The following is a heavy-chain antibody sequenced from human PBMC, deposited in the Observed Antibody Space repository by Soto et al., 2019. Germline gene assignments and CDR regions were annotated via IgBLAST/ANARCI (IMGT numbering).Heavy chain of an antibody. J-gene: IGHJ3*02. CDR2: IIPIFGTA. D-gene: IGHD2-15*01. CDR3: ARVWGYCSGGSCYSWPLDVFDI. CDR1: GGTFSSYA. Sequence: GASVKVSCKASGGTFSSYAISWVRQAPGQGLEWMGGIIPIFGTANYAQKFQGRVTITADESTSTAYMELSSLRSEDTAVYYCARVWGYCSGGSCYSWPLDVFDICGQGTMVIVS. V-gene: IGHV1-69*13.